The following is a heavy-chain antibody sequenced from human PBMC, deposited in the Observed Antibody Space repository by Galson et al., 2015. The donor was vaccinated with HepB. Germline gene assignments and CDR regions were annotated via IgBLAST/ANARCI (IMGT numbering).Heavy chain of an antibody. CDR1: GFTFSSYA. CDR2: ISYDGSNK. CDR3: ASGAEAFDI. V-gene: IGHV3-30*04. J-gene: IGHJ3*02. D-gene: IGHD1-14*01. Sequence: SLRLSCAASGFTFSSYAMHWVRQAPGKGLEWVAVISYDGSNKYYADSVKGRFTISRDNSKNTLYLQMNSLRAEDTAVYYCASGAEAFDIWGQGTMVTVSS.